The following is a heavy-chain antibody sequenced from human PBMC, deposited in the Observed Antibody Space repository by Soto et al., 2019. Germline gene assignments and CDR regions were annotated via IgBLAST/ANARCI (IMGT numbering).Heavy chain of an antibody. Sequence: GGSLRLSCAASGFTFSSYAMSWVRQAPGKGLEWVSAISGSGGSTYYADSVKGRFTISRDNSKNTLYLQMNSLRAEETAVYYCAKYPVSLFVVYWGQGTLVTVSS. V-gene: IGHV3-23*01. CDR2: ISGSGGST. J-gene: IGHJ4*02. CDR3: AKYPVSLFVVY. CDR1: GFTFSSYA.